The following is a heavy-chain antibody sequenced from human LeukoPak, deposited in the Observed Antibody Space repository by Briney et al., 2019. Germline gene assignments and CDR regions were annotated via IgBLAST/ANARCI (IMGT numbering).Heavy chain of an antibody. CDR3: ARSTVVTPFDY. V-gene: IGHV4-39*07. J-gene: IGHJ4*02. D-gene: IGHD4-23*01. CDR2: IYYSGST. CDR1: GGSISSSSYY. Sequence: SETLSLTCTVSGGSISSSSYYWGWIRQPPGKGLEWIGSIYYSGSTNYNPSLKSRVTISVDTSKNQFSLKLSSVTAADTAVYYCARSTVVTPFDYWGQGTLVTVSS.